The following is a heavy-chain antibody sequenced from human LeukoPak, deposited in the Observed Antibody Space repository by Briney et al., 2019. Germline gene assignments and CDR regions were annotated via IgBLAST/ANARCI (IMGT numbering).Heavy chain of an antibody. V-gene: IGHV3-30*18. CDR1: GFTFTTYA. J-gene: IGHJ4*02. D-gene: IGHD6-19*01. CDR2: ISSDISYK. CDR3: AKQTLSSGLDY. Sequence: HPGGSLRLSCAASGFTFTTYAMHWVRQAPGKGLEWVAVISSDISYKSYADSVKGRFSISRDNSKNTLYLQMDSLRAEDTAVYYCAKQTLSSGLDYWGQGTLVTVSS.